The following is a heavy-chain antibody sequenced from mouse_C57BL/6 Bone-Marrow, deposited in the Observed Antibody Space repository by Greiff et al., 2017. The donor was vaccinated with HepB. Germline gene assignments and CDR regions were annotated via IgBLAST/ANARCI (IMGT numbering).Heavy chain of an antibody. D-gene: IGHD4-1*01. CDR2: IHPNSGST. J-gene: IGHJ4*01. Sequence: QVQLQQPGAELVKPGASVKLSCKASGYTFTSYWMHWVKQRPGQGLEWIGMIHPNSGSTNYNEKFKSKATLTVDKSSSTAYMQLSSLTSEDSAVYYCAREGKNWDEYYAMDYWGQGTSVTVSS. CDR3: AREGKNWDEYYAMDY. V-gene: IGHV1-64*01. CDR1: GYTFTSYW.